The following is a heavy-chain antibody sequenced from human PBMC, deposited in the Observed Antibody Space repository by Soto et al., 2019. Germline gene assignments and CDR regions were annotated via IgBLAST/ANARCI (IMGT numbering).Heavy chain of an antibody. CDR2: INAGNGNT. Sequence: QVQFMQSGAEVKKPGASVKVSCKASGYTFNSHAIHWVRQAPGQRPEWLGWINAGNGNTYYSEKFEGRVTFTRETAANTVNMELTSLTSEDTAIYYCGRDQSGIGYYVDWFDPWGQGTLVTVSS. D-gene: IGHD3-10*02. V-gene: IGHV1-3*01. J-gene: IGHJ5*02. CDR1: GYTFNSHA. CDR3: GRDQSGIGYYVDWFDP.